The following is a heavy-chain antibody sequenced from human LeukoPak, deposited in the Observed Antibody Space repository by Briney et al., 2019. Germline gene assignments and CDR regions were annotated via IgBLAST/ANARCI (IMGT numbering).Heavy chain of an antibody. CDR3: ARVAGPTYYDILTGYYPYYFDY. CDR2: INHSGST. CDR1: GGSFSGYY. V-gene: IGHV4-34*01. J-gene: IGHJ4*02. D-gene: IGHD3-9*01. Sequence: SETLSLTCAVYGGSFSGYYWSWIRQPPGKGLEWIGEINHSGSTNYNPSLKSRVTISVDTSKNQFSLKLSSVTAADTAVYYCARVAGPTYYDILTGYYPYYFDYWGQGTLVTVSS.